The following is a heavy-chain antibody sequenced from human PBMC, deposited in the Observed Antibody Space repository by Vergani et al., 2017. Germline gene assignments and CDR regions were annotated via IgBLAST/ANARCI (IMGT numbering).Heavy chain of an antibody. V-gene: IGHV3-7*01. Sequence: EGQLVESGGDWVQRGGSLRLSCAASGFISSSYWMSWVRQAPGKGLEWVANVNQDGSEKYYVDSVRGRFTNSRDNAKNSIYLQMNSLRAEDTAVYFCVRVPLIRRGSGNYGINNYHGMDVWGQGTTVIVSS. D-gene: IGHD3-10*01. CDR2: VNQDGSEK. CDR3: VRVPLIRRGSGNYGINNYHGMDV. CDR1: GFISSSYW. J-gene: IGHJ6*02.